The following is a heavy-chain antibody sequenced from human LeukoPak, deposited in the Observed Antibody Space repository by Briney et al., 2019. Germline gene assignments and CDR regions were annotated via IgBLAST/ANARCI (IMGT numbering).Heavy chain of an antibody. D-gene: IGHD1-26*01. J-gene: IGHJ3*02. V-gene: IGHV3-30*01. CDR3: ARGPGPIAGAKNPFDI. Sequence: GGSLRLSCAASGFTFSAYAMHWVRQAPGKGLEWVAVISYDGSNKYYADSVKGRFTISGDNSKDTLYLQMNSLRPEDTAVYYCARGPGPIAGAKNPFDIWGQGTMVTVSS. CDR2: ISYDGSNK. CDR1: GFTFSAYA.